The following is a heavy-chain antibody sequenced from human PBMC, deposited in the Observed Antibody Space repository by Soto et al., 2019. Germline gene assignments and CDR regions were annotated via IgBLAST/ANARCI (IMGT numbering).Heavy chain of an antibody. V-gene: IGHV2-5*01. D-gene: IGHD2-21*02. CDR3: VQSRCGGDCLEIYSSHAYNGLDV. Sequence: QVTLKESGPTLVKPTQTLTLTCTVSGLSLRTTGVGVGWVRQPPGKALEWLALLYWHDDKRYSPSLRSRLTIAKDISEKQVVLTMTNMDTVDTATYYCVQSRCGGDCLEIYSSHAYNGLDVWGQGTTVTVSS. J-gene: IGHJ6*02. CDR2: LYWHDDK. CDR1: GLSLRTTGVG.